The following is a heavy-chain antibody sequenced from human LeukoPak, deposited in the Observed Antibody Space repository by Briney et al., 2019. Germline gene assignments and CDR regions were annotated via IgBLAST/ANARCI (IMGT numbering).Heavy chain of an antibody. D-gene: IGHD1-26*01. CDR1: GGSISSYY. V-gene: IGHV4-39*07. CDR2: IYYSGST. CDR3: ARDLGGSLTFDY. J-gene: IGHJ4*02. Sequence: PSETLSLTCTVSGGSISSYYWGWIRQPPGKGLEWIGSIYYSGSTYYNPSLKSRVTISVDTSKNQFSLKLSSVTAADTAMYYCARDLGGSLTFDYWGQGTLVTVSS.